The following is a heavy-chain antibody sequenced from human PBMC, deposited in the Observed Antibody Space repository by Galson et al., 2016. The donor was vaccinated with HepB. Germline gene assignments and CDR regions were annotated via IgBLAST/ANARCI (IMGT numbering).Heavy chain of an antibody. J-gene: IGHJ4*02. V-gene: IGHV4-61*09. D-gene: IGHD2-8*01. CDR2: IHFSGHP. CDR1: GGSISSGGYY. CDR3: ASYGKWVDY. Sequence: TLSLTCTVSGGSISSGGYYWAWIRRPAGKGLEWIGHIHFSGHPNYSPSLKSRVTISVDTSKNQFSLKLSSVTAADTAVYYCASYGKWVDYWGPGTLVTVSS.